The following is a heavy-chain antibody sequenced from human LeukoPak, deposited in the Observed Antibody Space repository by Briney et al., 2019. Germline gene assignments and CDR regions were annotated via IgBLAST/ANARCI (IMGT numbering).Heavy chain of an antibody. Sequence: SETLSPTCTVSGGSISSYYWSWIRQPPGKGLEWIGEINHSGSTNYNPSLKSRVTISVDTSKNQFSLKLSSVTAADTAVYYCARGGNHTTGWFDPWGQGTLVTVSS. CDR2: INHSGST. V-gene: IGHV4-34*01. J-gene: IGHJ5*02. D-gene: IGHD1-1*01. CDR1: GGSISSYY. CDR3: ARGGNHTTGWFDP.